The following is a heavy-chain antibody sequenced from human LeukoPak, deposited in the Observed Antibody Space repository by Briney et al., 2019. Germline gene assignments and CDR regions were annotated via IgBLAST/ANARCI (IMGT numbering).Heavy chain of an antibody. V-gene: IGHV4-30-4*08. Sequence: SETLSLTCTVSGGSISSGDYYWSWIRQPPGKGLEWIGYIYYSGSTYYNPSLKSRVTISVDTSKNQFSLKLSSVTAADTAVYYCASEVRIAVVDPYFDYWGQGTLVTVSS. CDR2: IYYSGST. CDR1: GGSISSGDYY. J-gene: IGHJ4*02. D-gene: IGHD6-19*01. CDR3: ASEVRIAVVDPYFDY.